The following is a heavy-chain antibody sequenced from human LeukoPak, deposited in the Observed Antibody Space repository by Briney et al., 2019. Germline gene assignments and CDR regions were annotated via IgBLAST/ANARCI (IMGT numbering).Heavy chain of an antibody. CDR3: ARQGDSGRSYDY. Sequence: SETLSLTCTVSGGSISSYYWSWIRLPPGKGLEWIGHIYYSGSTNYNPSLKSRVTISLDTSKNQFSLNLRSVTAADTAVYFCARQGDSGRSYDYWGQGTLVTVSS. D-gene: IGHD3-22*01. J-gene: IGHJ4*02. V-gene: IGHV4-59*08. CDR1: GGSISSYY. CDR2: IYYSGST.